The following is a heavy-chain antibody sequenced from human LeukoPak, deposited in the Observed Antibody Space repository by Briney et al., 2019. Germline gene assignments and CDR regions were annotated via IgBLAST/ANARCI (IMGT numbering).Heavy chain of an antibody. J-gene: IGHJ4*02. CDR2: IWYDGSNK. V-gene: IGHV3-33*06. Sequence: GGSLRLSCAASGFTFSSYGMHWVRQAPGKGLEWVAVIWYDGSNKYYADSVKGRFTISRDNSKNTLYLQMNSLRAEDTAVYYCAKSRTHYYDSSGSDYWGQGTLVTVSS. D-gene: IGHD3-22*01. CDR1: GFTFSSYG. CDR3: AKSRTHYYDSSGSDY.